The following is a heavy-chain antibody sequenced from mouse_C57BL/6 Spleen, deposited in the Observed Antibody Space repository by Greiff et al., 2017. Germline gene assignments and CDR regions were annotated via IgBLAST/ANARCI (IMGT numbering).Heavy chain of an antibody. CDR2: IYPGSGNT. D-gene: IGHD1-1*01. V-gene: IGHV1-76*01. J-gene: IGHJ2*01. CDR3: ARRYYGYYFDY. Sequence: VMLVESGAELVRPGASVKLSCKASGYTFTDYYINWVKQRPGQGLEWIAMIYPGSGNTYYTEKFKGKATLTAEKSSSTAYMQLSSLTSEDSAVYFCARRYYGYYFDYWGQGTTLTVSS. CDR1: GYTFTDYY.